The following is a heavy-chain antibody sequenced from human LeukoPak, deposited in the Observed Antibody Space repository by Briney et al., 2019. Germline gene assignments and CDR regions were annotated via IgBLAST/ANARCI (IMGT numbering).Heavy chain of an antibody. CDR2: IYHSGST. CDR1: GGSISSGGYY. J-gene: IGHJ4*02. CDR3: AREGSKYFDY. V-gene: IGHV4-31*03. D-gene: IGHD2-15*01. Sequence: PSETLSLTCTVSGGSISSGGYYWNWIRQHPGKGLEWIGYIYHSGSTYYNPSLKSRVTISVDPSKNQFSLKLSSVTAADTAVYYCAREGSKYFDYWGQGTLVTVSS.